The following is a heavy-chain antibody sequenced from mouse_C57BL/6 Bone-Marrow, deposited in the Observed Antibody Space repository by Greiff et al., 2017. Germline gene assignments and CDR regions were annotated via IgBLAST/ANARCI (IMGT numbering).Heavy chain of an antibody. J-gene: IGHJ3*01. D-gene: IGHD1-1*01. CDR1: GYTFTSYW. V-gene: IGHV1-64*01. Sequence: QVQLQQPGAELVKPGASVKLSCKASGYTFTSYWMHWVKQRPGQGLEWIGMIHPNSGSTNYNEKFKSKATLTVDKSSSTTYMQLSSLTSEYSEVYYCARESYFYVFAYWGRGTLVTVSA. CDR3: ARESYFYVFAY. CDR2: IHPNSGST.